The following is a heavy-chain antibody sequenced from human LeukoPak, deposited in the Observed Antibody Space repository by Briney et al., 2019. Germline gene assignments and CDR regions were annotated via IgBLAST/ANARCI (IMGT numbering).Heavy chain of an antibody. D-gene: IGHD6-19*01. CDR3: VRDGIAVAGDKFDY. J-gene: IGHJ4*02. CDR1: GFTFSSYG. Sequence: GGSLRLSCAASGFTFSSYGMHWVRQAPGKGLEWVAVIWYDGSNKYYADSVKGRFTISRDNPKNTLYLQMNSLRAEDTAVYYCVRDGIAVAGDKFDYWGQGTLVTVSS. V-gene: IGHV3-33*01. CDR2: IWYDGSNK.